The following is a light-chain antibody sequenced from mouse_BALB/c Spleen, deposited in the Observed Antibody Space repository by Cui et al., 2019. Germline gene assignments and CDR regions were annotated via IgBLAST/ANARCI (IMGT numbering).Light chain of an antibody. CDR1: TDIDDD. CDR3: LQSDNLPFT. V-gene: IGKV17-121*01. Sequence: ETTVTLCPAAMSMAIGEKVTIRCITATDIDDDKTWYQQQPGEPPQLLITQGNTLRPGVPSRFSSSSYCTNFVFTIDSMLSEDVADYYCLQSDNLPFTFGSGTKLEIK. J-gene: IGKJ4*01. CDR2: QGN.